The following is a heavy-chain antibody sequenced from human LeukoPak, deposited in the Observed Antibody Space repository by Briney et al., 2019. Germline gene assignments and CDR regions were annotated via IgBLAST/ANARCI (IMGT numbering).Heavy chain of an antibody. CDR1: GGSISSYY. V-gene: IGHV4-59*08. J-gene: IGHJ4*02. Sequence: SETLSLTCTVSGGSISSYYWSWIRQPPGKGLECIGYIYYTGSTKYNASLKSRVTISVDTSKNQFSLKLSSVTAADTAVYYCARLRPSIGAAGTFDYWGQGTLVTVSS. CDR2: IYYTGST. CDR3: ARLRPSIGAAGTFDY. D-gene: IGHD6-13*01.